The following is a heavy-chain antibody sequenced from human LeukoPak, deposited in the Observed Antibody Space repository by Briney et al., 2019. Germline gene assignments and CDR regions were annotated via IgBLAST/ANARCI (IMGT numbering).Heavy chain of an antibody. CDR3: ARDPTVYDSSGPVGDAFDI. Sequence: GGSLRLSCAASGFTFSVYFMGWVRQAPGKGLEWVGRIKIEGDSYTTEYAASVKGRFTISRDDSENSLFLQMNSLRAEDTAVYYCARDPTVYDSSGPVGDAFDIWGQGTMVTVSS. D-gene: IGHD3-22*01. J-gene: IGHJ3*02. CDR2: IKIEGDSYTT. V-gene: IGHV3-72*01. CDR1: GFTFSVYF.